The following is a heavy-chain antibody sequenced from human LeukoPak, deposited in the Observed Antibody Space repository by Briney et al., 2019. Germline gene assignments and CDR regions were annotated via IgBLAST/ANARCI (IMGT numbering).Heavy chain of an antibody. J-gene: IGHJ4*02. V-gene: IGHV3-30-3*01. CDR1: GFTFSSYA. Sequence: GRSLRLSCAASGFTFSSYAMHCVRQAPGKGLEWVAVISYDGSNKYYADSVKGRFTISRDNSKNTLYLQMNSLRAEDTAVYYCARGGSDYGPFDYWGQGTLVTVSS. CDR3: ARGGSDYGPFDY. CDR2: ISYDGSNK. D-gene: IGHD4-17*01.